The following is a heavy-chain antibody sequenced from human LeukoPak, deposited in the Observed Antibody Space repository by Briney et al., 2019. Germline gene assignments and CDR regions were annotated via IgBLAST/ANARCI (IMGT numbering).Heavy chain of an antibody. V-gene: IGHV1-69*05. CDR2: IIPIFGTA. CDR1: GGTFSSYA. Sequence: SVKVSCKASGGTFSSYAFSWVRQAPGQGLEWMGRIIPIFGTANYAQKFQGRVTITTDESTSTAYMELSSLRSEDTAVYYCASAHLGAAAGTRYYFDYWGQGTLVTVSS. CDR3: ASAHLGAAAGTRYYFDY. J-gene: IGHJ4*02. D-gene: IGHD6-13*01.